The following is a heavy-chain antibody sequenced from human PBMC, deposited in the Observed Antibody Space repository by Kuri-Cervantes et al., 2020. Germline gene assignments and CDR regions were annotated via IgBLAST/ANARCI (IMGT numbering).Heavy chain of an antibody. CDR2: MNPNSGNT. Sequence: ASVKVSCKVSGYTLTELSMHWVRQAPGKGLEWMGWMNPNSGNTGYAQKFQGRVTMTGNTSISTAYMELSSLRSEDTAVYYCARGGGYCSSTSCYYWFDPWGQGTLVTVSS. D-gene: IGHD2-2*01. CDR1: GYTLTELS. CDR3: ARGGGYCSSTSCYYWFDP. J-gene: IGHJ5*02. V-gene: IGHV1-8*01.